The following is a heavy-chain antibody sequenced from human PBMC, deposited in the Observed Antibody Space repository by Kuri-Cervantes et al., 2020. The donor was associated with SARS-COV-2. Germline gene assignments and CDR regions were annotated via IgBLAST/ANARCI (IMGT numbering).Heavy chain of an antibody. J-gene: IGHJ3*02. CDR2: ISAYNGNT. D-gene: IGHD6-13*01. CDR3: TRDLGIAAATSEGAFDN. V-gene: IGHV1-18*01. CDR1: GFTFTSYG. Sequence: GESLKISCKASGFTFTSYGISWVRQAPGQGLEWMRWISAYNGNTNYAQKLQGRVTMTTETSTSTAYIELRILRSDDTAVYYCTRDLGIAAATSEGAFDNWGQGTMVTVSS.